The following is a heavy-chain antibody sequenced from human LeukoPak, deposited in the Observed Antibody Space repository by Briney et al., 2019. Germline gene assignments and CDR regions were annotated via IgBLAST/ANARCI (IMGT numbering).Heavy chain of an antibody. J-gene: IGHJ4*02. Sequence: GASVKVSCKASGGTFSSYAISWVRQAPGQGLEWMGGIIPIFGTANYAQKFQGRVTITADKSTSTAYMELSSLRSEDTAVYYCGMATTNGNWLGYFDYWGQGTLVTVSS. V-gene: IGHV1-69*06. D-gene: IGHD5-12*01. CDR1: GGTFSSYA. CDR3: GMATTNGNWLGYFDY. CDR2: IIPIFGTA.